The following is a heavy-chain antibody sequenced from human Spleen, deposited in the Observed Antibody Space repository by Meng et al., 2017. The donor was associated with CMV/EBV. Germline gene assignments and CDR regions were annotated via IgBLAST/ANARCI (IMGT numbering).Heavy chain of an antibody. J-gene: IGHJ4*02. CDR3: AKDDYGGNSPLDF. CDR1: GFSFSNFG. D-gene: IGHD4-23*01. CDR2: IRYDGSNE. Sequence: GESLKISCAASGFSFSNFGMHWVRRAPGKGLEWVAFIRYDGSNEYYADSVKGRFTISRDNSKNTLYLQMNSLRAEDTAVYYCAKDDYGGNSPLDFWGQGTLVTVSS. V-gene: IGHV3-30*02.